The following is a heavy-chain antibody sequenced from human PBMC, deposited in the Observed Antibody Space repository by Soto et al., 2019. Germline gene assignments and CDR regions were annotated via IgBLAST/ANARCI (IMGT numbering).Heavy chain of an antibody. CDR1: GFTFSSYW. CDR2: IKQEGSEK. Sequence: GGSLRLSCAASGFTFSSYWMSWVRQAPGKGLEWMANIKQEGSEKYYVDSVKGRFTISRDNAKTSLYLQMNSLRAEDTAVYYCARDHPPYDILTGYQDYYYYYGMDVWGQGTTVTVSS. J-gene: IGHJ6*02. V-gene: IGHV3-7*05. CDR3: ARDHPPYDILTGYQDYYYYYGMDV. D-gene: IGHD3-9*01.